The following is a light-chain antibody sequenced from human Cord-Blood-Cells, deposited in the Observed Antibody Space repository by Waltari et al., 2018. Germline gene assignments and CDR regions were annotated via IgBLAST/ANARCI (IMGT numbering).Light chain of an antibody. V-gene: IGKV1-8*01. CDR2: VAS. J-gene: IGKJ4*01. CDR3: QQYYSYLT. CDR1: QGISSY. Sequence: AIRITQSPSSLSASTGDRVTITCRASQGISSYLAWYQQKPGKAPKLLIYVASTLQSGVPSRFSGSGSGTDFTLTISCLQSEDFATYYCQQYYSYLTFGGGTKVEIK.